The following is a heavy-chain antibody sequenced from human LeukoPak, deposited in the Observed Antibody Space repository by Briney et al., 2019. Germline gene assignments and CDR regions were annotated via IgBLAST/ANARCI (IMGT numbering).Heavy chain of an antibody. V-gene: IGHV3-7*01. CDR3: ARDDPTLFWSGSPFY. J-gene: IGHJ4*02. Sequence: PGGSLRLSCVASGFPFSSYWMSWVRQAPGKGLEWVANIKQDGSEKYYVDSVKGRFTISRDNAKNSLYLQMNSLRAEDTAVYYCARDDPTLFWSGSPFYWGQGTLVTVSS. CDR2: IKQDGSEK. D-gene: IGHD3-3*01. CDR1: GFPFSSYW.